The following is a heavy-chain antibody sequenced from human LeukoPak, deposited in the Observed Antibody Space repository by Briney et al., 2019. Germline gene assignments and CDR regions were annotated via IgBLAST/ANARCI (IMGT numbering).Heavy chain of an antibody. Sequence: ASVKVSCKASGYTFTNYGISWVRQAPGQGLEWMGWISGYNGNTNYAQKLQGRVTMTTDTSTSTAYMELRSLRSDDTAVYYCARQYTMVRGVIHPFDYWGQGTLVTVSS. CDR1: GYTFTNYG. D-gene: IGHD3-10*01. CDR3: ARQYTMVRGVIHPFDY. J-gene: IGHJ4*02. CDR2: ISGYNGNT. V-gene: IGHV1-18*01.